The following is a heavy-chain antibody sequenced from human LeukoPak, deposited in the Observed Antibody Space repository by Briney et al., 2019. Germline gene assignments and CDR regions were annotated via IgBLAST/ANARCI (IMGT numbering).Heavy chain of an antibody. CDR2: IYYSGST. CDR1: GGSISSYY. J-gene: IGHJ6*03. D-gene: IGHD1-14*01. CDR3: ARRKAEDRRYYYYMDV. V-gene: IGHV4-59*01. Sequence: SETLSLTCTVSGGSISSYYWSWIRQPPGRGLEWIGYIYYSGSTNYNPPLKSRVTISVDTSKNQFSLKLSSVTAADTAVYYCARRKAEDRRYYYYMDVWGKGTTVTISS.